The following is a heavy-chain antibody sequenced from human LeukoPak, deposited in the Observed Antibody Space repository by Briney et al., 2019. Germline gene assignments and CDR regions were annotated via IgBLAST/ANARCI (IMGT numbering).Heavy chain of an antibody. D-gene: IGHD6-13*01. V-gene: IGHV1-69*01. CDR2: IIPLFPIS. CDR1: GGSFRNHA. Sequence: ASVKVSCKASGGSFRNHAISWVRQAPGQGLEWMGGIIPLFPISKYAQRFQGRVTITADESTSTAYMELSSLRSEDTAVYYCARDPRNGSSSWCFDYWGQGTLVTVSS. J-gene: IGHJ4*02. CDR3: ARDPRNGSSSWCFDY.